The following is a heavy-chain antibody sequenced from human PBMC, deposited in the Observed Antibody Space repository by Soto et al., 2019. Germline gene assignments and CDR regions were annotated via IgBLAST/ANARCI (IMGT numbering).Heavy chain of an antibody. Sequence: GGSLRLSCAASGFTFSSYAMNWVRQAPGKGLEWVAVISYDGSNKYYADSVKDRFTISRDNSKNTLYLQMNSLRAEDTAVYYCASGFGNYYYYGMDVWGQVTTVTVSS. CDR3: ASGFGNYYYYGMDV. J-gene: IGHJ6*02. V-gene: IGHV3-30-3*01. CDR2: ISYDGSNK. D-gene: IGHD3-16*01. CDR1: GFTFSSYA.